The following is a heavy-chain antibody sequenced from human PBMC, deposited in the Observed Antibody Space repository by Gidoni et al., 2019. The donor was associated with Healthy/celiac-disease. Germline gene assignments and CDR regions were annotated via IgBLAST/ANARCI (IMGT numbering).Heavy chain of an antibody. CDR3: ARETPYCGGDCYSDYFDY. CDR1: GYTFTSYA. J-gene: IGHJ4*02. Sequence: QVQLVQSGAEVKKPGDSVKVSCKASGYTFTSYAMHWVRQAPGQRLEWMGWINAGNGNTKYSQKFQGRVTITRDTSASTAYMELSSLRSEDTAVYYCARETPYCGGDCYSDYFDYWGQGTLVTVSS. V-gene: IGHV1-3*01. CDR2: INAGNGNT. D-gene: IGHD2-21*02.